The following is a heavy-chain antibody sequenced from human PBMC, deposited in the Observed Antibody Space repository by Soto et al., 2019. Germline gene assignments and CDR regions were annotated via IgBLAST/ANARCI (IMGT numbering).Heavy chain of an antibody. Sequence: SETLSLTCTVSGGSISSGDYYWSWVRQHPGKGLEWMGYIFHSGSTYYNPSLKSRITMSLDTSKNQFSLTLNSVTAADTAVYYCARDEAFCSSASCYSHHYGADVWGHGTTVTVSS. V-gene: IGHV4-31*03. J-gene: IGHJ6*02. CDR2: IFHSGST. CDR3: ARDEAFCSSASCYSHHYGADV. CDR1: GGSISSGDYY. D-gene: IGHD2-2*01.